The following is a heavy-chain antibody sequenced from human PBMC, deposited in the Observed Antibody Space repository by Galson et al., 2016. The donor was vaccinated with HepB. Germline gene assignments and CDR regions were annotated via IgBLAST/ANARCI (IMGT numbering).Heavy chain of an antibody. CDR1: GGSINSYY. CDR3: ARLDTYYYDTSGYFFGY. D-gene: IGHD3-22*01. J-gene: IGHJ4*02. Sequence: SETLSLTCSVSGGSINSYYWSWIRQPPGKGLEWIGYISYSGSTNYNPSLKSRVTISVDTSKNQFSLRLTSVTAADTAVYYCARLDTYYYDTSGYFFGYWGQGTLVTVSS. CDR2: ISYSGST. V-gene: IGHV4-59*01.